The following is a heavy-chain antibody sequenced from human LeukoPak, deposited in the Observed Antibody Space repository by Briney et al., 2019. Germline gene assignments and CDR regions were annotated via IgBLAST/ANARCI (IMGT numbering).Heavy chain of an antibody. Sequence: ASVKVSCKASGGTFSSYDINWVRQATGQGLEWMGWMNPNSGNTGYAQKFQGRVTMTRNTSISTAYMELSSLRSEDTAVYYCARAHYDFWSGYYGHYYYYGMDVWGQGTTVTVSS. D-gene: IGHD3-3*01. CDR3: ARAHYDFWSGYYGHYYYYGMDV. J-gene: IGHJ6*02. V-gene: IGHV1-8*02. CDR1: GGTFSSYD. CDR2: MNPNSGNT.